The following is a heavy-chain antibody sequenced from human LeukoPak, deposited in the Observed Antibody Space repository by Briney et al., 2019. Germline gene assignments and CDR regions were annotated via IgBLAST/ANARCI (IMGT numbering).Heavy chain of an antibody. D-gene: IGHD6-19*01. CDR3: ARDVGGGWTNSYFDP. V-gene: IGHV1-2*02. CDR1: GYTFTASY. J-gene: IGHJ5*02. Sequence: APVKVSYKSSGYTFTASYIHWLRQAPGQGPESMGWINPDTGGRNYAEKFRDRVTMTSDTSSSTAYMELSSLRSDDTAIYYCARDVGGGWTNSYFDPWGQGTLVTVSS. CDR2: INPDTGGR.